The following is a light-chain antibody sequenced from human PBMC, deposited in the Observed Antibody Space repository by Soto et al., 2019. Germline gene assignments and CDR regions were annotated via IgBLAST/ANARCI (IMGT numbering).Light chain of an antibody. CDR2: DVS. V-gene: IGLV2-11*01. CDR1: SSDVGGYNY. CDR3: CSYAGPLEV. Sequence: QSALTQPRSVSGSPGQSVTISCTGTSSDVGGYNYVSWYQQHPGKAPKLMIYDVSKRPSGVPDRFSGSKSGNTASLTISGLQAEDEADYYCCSYAGPLEVFGTGTKLTVL. J-gene: IGLJ1*01.